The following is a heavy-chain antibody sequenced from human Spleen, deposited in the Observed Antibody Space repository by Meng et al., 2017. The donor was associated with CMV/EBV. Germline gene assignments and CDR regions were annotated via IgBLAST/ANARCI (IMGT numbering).Heavy chain of an antibody. Sequence: SVKVSCKASGGTFSSYAISWVRQAPGQGLEWMGGIIPILGIANYAQKFQGRVTITADKSTSTAYMELSSLRSEDTAVYYCARVSGDIVVVPAAGYYYYGMDVWGQGTTVTVSS. J-gene: IGHJ6*02. D-gene: IGHD2-2*01. V-gene: IGHV1-69*10. CDR1: GGTFSSYA. CDR2: IIPILGIA. CDR3: ARVSGDIVVVPAAGYYYYGMDV.